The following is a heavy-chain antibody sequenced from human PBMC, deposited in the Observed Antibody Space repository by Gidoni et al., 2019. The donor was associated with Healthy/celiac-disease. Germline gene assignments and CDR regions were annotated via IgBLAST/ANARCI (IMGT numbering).Heavy chain of an antibody. CDR1: GFTFRSYA. V-gene: IGHV3-23*01. Sequence: EVQLLESGGGLVQPGGSLRLSCAASGFTFRSYAMSWVRQAPGKGLEWVSAISGTGGSTYYADSVKGRFTISRDNSKNTLYLQMNSLRAEDTAVYYCAKETNYGGNSRYFDLWGRGTLVTVSS. D-gene: IGHD4-17*01. J-gene: IGHJ2*01. CDR2: ISGTGGST. CDR3: AKETNYGGNSRYFDL.